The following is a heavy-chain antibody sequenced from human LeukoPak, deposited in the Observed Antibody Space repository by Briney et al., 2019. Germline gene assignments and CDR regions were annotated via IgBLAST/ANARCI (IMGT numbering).Heavy chain of an antibody. CDR2: ISSSSSYI. Sequence: PGGSLRLSCAASGFTFSSYSMNWVRQAPGKGLEWVSSISSSSSYIYYADSVKGRFTISRDNAKNSLYLQMNSLRAEDTAVYYCARCTVTPHYYYYYYMDVWGKGTTVTVSS. V-gene: IGHV3-21*01. CDR1: GFTFSSYS. J-gene: IGHJ6*03. D-gene: IGHD4-17*01. CDR3: ARCTVTPHYYYYYYMDV.